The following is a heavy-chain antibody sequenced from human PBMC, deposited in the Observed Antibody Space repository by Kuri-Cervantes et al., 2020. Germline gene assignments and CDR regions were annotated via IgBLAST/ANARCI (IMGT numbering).Heavy chain of an antibody. CDR3: ARDPYYYDSSGYYYRPPFDY. J-gene: IGHJ4*02. D-gene: IGHD3-22*01. Sequence: ASVKVSCKVSGYTLTELSMHWVRQAPGKGLEWMGGFDPEDGETIYAQKFQGRVTMTEDTSTDTAYMELSSLRSEDTAVYYCARDPYYYDSSGYYYRPPFDYWGQGTLVTVSS. CDR2: FDPEDGET. CDR1: GYTLTELS. V-gene: IGHV1-24*01.